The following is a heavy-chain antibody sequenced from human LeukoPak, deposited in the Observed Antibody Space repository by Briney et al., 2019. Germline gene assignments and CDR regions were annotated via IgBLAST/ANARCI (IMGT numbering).Heavy chain of an antibody. CDR3: AREDDYVWGSYRGAFDI. V-gene: IGHV4-59*01. CDR1: GGSISSYY. CDR2: IYYSGST. Sequence: SETLSLTCTVSGGSISSYYWSWIRQPPGKGLEWIGYIYYSGSTNYNPSLKSRVTISVDTSKNQFSLKLSSVTAADTAVYYCAREDDYVWGSYRGAFDIWGQGTMVTVSS. J-gene: IGHJ3*02. D-gene: IGHD3-16*02.